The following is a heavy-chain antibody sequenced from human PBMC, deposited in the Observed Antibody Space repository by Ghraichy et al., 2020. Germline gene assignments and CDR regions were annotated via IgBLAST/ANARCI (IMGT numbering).Heavy chain of an antibody. CDR2: ISGSGGST. J-gene: IGHJ4*02. Sequence: GGSLRLSCAASGFTFSSYAMSWVRQAPGKGLEWVSAISGSGGSTYYADSVKGRFTISRDNSKNTLYLQMNSLRAEDTAVYYCAKDPGYGGNRRDDYWGQGLLVIVSS. V-gene: IGHV3-23*01. CDR3: AKDPGYGGNRRDDY. D-gene: IGHD4-23*01. CDR1: GFTFSSYA.